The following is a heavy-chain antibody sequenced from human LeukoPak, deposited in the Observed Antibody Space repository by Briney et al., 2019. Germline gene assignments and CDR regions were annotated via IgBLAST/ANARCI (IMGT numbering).Heavy chain of an antibody. V-gene: IGHV1-8*01. CDR3: ARDIAGATKGGWFDT. CDR1: GSTFTNYD. J-gene: IGHJ5*02. CDR2: MNPNSGNT. Sequence: GASVKVSCKASGSTFTNYDINWVRQATGQGLEWMGWMNPNSGNTGYAQKFQGRVTMTRNTSISTAYMELSSLRSEDTALYYCARDIAGATKGGWFDTWGQGTPVTVSS. D-gene: IGHD1-26*01.